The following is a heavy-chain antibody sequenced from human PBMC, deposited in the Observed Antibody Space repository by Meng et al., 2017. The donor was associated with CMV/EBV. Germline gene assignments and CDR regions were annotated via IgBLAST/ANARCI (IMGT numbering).Heavy chain of an antibody. V-gene: IGHV3-23*03. CDR2: IYSGGSST. Sequence: SCKASGYTFSSYAMSWVRQAPGKGLEWVSVIYSGGSSTYYADSVKGRFTISRDNSKNTLYLQMNSLRAEDTAVYYCAKGGSSWYDPWGQGTLVTVSS. CDR1: GYTFSSYA. J-gene: IGHJ5*02. CDR3: AKGGSSWYDP. D-gene: IGHD6-13*01.